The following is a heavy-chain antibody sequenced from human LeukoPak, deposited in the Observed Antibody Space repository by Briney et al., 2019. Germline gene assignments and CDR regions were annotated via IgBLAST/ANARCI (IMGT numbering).Heavy chain of an antibody. D-gene: IGHD4-17*01. Sequence: SETLSLTCTVSGGSMSPYHWGWIRQPPGKGLEWIGYIYYSGSTNYNPSLKSRVTISVDTSKNQFSLKLSSVTAADTAVYYCAREGYGDPDFDYWGQGTLVTVSS. J-gene: IGHJ4*02. V-gene: IGHV4-59*01. CDR3: AREGYGDPDFDY. CDR2: IYYSGST. CDR1: GGSMSPYH.